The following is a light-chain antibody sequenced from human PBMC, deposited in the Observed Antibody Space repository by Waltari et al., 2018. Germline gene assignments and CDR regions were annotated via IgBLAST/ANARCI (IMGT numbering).Light chain of an antibody. CDR1: NGDIGNYNY. J-gene: IGLJ3*02. Sequence: QSALTQPASVSGSPGQSITISCTGTNGDIGNYNYVSWYQQHPGKAPKPIIYEVNYRPSGVSNRFSGSKSGNTASLTISGLQAEDEADYYCCSFTRASTWVFGGGTKLTVL. CDR3: CSFTRASTWV. V-gene: IGLV2-14*01. CDR2: EVN.